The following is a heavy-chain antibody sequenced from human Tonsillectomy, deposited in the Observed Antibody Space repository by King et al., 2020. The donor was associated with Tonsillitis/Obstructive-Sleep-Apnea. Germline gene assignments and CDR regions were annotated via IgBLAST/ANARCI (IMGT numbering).Heavy chain of an antibody. J-gene: IGHJ5*02. CDR3: ARAQVGATSRGWFDP. V-gene: IGHV4-59*08. D-gene: IGHD1-26*01. CDR1: GGSITSYY. Sequence: VQLQESGPGLVKPPETLSLTCSVSGGSITSYYWSWIRQPPGKGLEWLGYIYYSGSTIYNPSLKSRVTISVDTSKNQFSLKLGSVTAADTAVYYCARAQVGATSRGWFDPWGQGTLVTVSS. CDR2: IYYSGST.